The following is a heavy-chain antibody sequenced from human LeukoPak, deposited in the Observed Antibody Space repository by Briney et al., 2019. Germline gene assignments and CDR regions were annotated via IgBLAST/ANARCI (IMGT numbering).Heavy chain of an antibody. V-gene: IGHV3-23*01. CDR1: GFTFSNYA. Sequence: GGSLRLSCAASGFTFSNYAMNWVRQAPGKGLEWVSAISGSGAATFNADSVKGRFTISRGNAKNSLYLQMNSLRAEDTAVYYCARDEGYFQHWGQGTLVTVSS. J-gene: IGHJ1*01. CDR2: ISGSGAAT. CDR3: ARDEGYFQH.